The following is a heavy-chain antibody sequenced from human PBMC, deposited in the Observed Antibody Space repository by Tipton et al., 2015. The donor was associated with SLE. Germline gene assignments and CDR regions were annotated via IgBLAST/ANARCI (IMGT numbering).Heavy chain of an antibody. V-gene: IGHV4-31*03. CDR3: ARAHPSPYDPVAFDI. CDR1: VGSIISTNHY. CDR2: IYYNGNA. D-gene: IGHD5-12*01. J-gene: IGHJ3*02. Sequence: TLSLTCTVSVGSIISTNHYWSWVRQHPGQGLEWIGFIYYNGNAYYNPSLQSRVTISLDTSKNQFFLKLTSVTAADTAVYYCARAHPSPYDPVAFDIWGQGTVITVSS.